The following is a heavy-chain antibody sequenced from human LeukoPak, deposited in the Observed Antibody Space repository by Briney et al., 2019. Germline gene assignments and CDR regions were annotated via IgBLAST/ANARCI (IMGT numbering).Heavy chain of an antibody. D-gene: IGHD5-18*01. Sequence: SETLSLTCTASGASINSGPYYWTWIRQPAGKGLEWIGRVYTSGSINYNPSLKSRVTMSIDTSKNQFSPKLTSVTAADTAVYFCARGHRPSGQSYGLTYYFDYWGQRTLVTVSS. V-gene: IGHV4-61*02. J-gene: IGHJ4*02. CDR2: VYTSGSI. CDR3: ARGHRPSGQSYGLTYYFDY. CDR1: GASINSGPYY.